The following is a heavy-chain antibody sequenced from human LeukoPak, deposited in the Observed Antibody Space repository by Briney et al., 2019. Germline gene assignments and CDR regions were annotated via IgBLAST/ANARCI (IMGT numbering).Heavy chain of an antibody. Sequence: PSETLTLTCTVSGGYISTYYWNWIRQPAGKGLEWIGHIYASGSTNYNPSLKSRVTMSVDTSKNQFSLTLSSVTAADTAVYYCARDPYSGYDWADVFDIWGQGTMVTVSS. CDR3: ARDPYSGYDWADVFDI. J-gene: IGHJ3*02. D-gene: IGHD5-12*01. CDR1: GGYISTYY. V-gene: IGHV4-4*07. CDR2: IYASGST.